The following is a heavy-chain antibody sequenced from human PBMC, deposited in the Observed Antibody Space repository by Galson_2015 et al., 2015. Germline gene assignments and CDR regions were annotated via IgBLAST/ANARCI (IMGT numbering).Heavy chain of an antibody. D-gene: IGHD1-26*01. J-gene: IGHJ4*02. CDR2: ISYDGSNK. V-gene: IGHV3-30-3*01. CDR3: ARDLGARAFIIVPDY. Sequence: SLRLSCAASGFTFSSYAMHWVRQAPGKGLEWVAVISYDGSNKYYAASVKGRFTISRDNSKNTLYLQMNSLRAEDTAVYYCARDLGARAFIIVPDYWGQGTLVTVSS. CDR1: GFTFSSYA.